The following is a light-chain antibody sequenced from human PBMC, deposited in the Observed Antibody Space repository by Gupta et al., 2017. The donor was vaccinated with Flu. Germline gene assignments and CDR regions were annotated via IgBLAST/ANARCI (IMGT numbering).Light chain of an antibody. J-gene: IGKJ1*01. CDR2: HAS. CDR3: QQYGSSTT. V-gene: IGKV3-20*01. CDR1: QSVSSSY. Sequence: EIVLTQSPGTLSLSPGERATLSCRASQSVSSSYLAWYQQKPGRAPRLLIYHASSRATGIPDRFSGGGSGTDFTLTISGLEPEDFAVYYCQQYGSSTTFGQGTKVEIK.